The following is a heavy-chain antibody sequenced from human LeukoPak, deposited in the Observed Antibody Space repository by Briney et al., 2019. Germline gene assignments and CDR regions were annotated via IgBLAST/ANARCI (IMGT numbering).Heavy chain of an antibody. V-gene: IGHV3-15*01. D-gene: IGHD7-27*01. CDR2: IKTKTEGGTT. CDR3: TTDPPGAY. CDR1: GFNLGNDW. Sequence: GGSLRLSCAASGFNLGNDWMSWVRQAPGKGLEWLGRIKTKTEGGTTDYAAPVKGRFTISRDGSKNTLFLQMNSLKIEETAMYYCTTDPPGAYWGQGTLVTVSS. J-gene: IGHJ4*02.